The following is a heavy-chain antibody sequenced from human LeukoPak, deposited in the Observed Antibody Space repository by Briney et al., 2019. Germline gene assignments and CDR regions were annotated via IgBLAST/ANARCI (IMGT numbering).Heavy chain of an antibody. D-gene: IGHD1-26*01. CDR1: GDSISSSSSY. Sequence: SETLSLTCTVSGDSISSSSSYWGWIRQPPGEGLEWIGSIYYSGSTYYNTSLKSRVTISVDTSKNQFSLKLSSVTAADTAVYYCATRIVGATGYFDYWGQGTLVTVSS. CDR2: IYYSGST. J-gene: IGHJ4*02. V-gene: IGHV4-39*07. CDR3: ATRIVGATGYFDY.